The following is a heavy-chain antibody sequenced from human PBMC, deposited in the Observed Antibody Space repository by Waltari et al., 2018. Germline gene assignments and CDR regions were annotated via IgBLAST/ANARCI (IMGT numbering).Heavy chain of an antibody. CDR1: GSSISGYY. Sequence: QVRLQESGPGLVKPSETLSLTCTVFGSSISGYYWSWIRQPPGKGLEWIGYSGNKYNPSLRGRVSISLDASKNQFSLKLTSVTPADTAVYYCTRSYTMTTTPIAGFWGQGTLIIVSS. CDR2: SGN. J-gene: IGHJ4*02. D-gene: IGHD4-17*01. V-gene: IGHV4-59*01. CDR3: TRSYTMTTTPIAGF.